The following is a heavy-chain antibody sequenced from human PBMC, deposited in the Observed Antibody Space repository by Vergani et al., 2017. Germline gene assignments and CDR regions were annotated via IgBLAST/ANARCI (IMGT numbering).Heavy chain of an antibody. CDR2: IYHSGSA. V-gene: IGHV4-31*03. J-gene: IGHJ4*02. D-gene: IGHD6-13*01. CDR1: GGSISSAGYF. CDR3: ARAMYSSSWPVFDY. Sequence: QVQLQESGPGLVKPSQTLSLTCTVSGGSISSAGYFWSWIRQHPGKGLELIGYIYHSGSAYYNPSLESRVTMSVDTSKNQFSLNLNSVTASDTAVYYCARAMYSSSWPVFDYWGQGTLVTVSS.